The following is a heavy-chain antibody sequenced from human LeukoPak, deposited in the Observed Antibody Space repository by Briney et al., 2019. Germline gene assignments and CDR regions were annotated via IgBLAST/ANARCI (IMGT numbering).Heavy chain of an antibody. CDR3: AREGDIVATPPPRPNWFDP. Sequence: PSQTLSLTCTVSGGSISSGSYYWSWIRQPAGKGLEWIGRIYTSGSTNYNPSLKSRVTISVDTSKNQFSLKLSSVTAADTAVYYCAREGDIVATPPPRPNWFDPWGQGTLVTVSS. CDR2: IYTSGST. D-gene: IGHD5-12*01. V-gene: IGHV4-61*02. J-gene: IGHJ5*02. CDR1: GGSISSGSYY.